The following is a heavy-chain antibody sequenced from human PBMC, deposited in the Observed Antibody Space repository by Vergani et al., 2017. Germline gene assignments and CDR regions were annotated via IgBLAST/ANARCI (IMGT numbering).Heavy chain of an antibody. CDR3: ARVRFVGSGRYYFDY. CDR1: GYNFTGYY. J-gene: IGHJ4*02. D-gene: IGHD6-19*01. Sequence: QVQLVQSGAEVKKPGASVKVSCKASGYNFTGYYMHWVRQAPGQGLEWMGWINPNSGGTNYAQKFQGRVTMTRDQSISTAYMELSRLRSDVTAVYYCARVRFVGSGRYYFDYWGQGTLVTVSS. CDR2: INPNSGGT. V-gene: IGHV1-2*02.